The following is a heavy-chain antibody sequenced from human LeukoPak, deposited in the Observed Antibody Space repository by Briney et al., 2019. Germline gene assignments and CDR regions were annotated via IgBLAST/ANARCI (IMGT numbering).Heavy chain of an antibody. J-gene: IGHJ4*02. CDR3: ARPPYCTDGVCVDY. Sequence: GESLKISFKDSGLKFSNYWIYRVRQMPGKGLERMGRIDLSDSYTKYSQSFQGHVTISADRSTSTAFLQWSSLKVSDTAMYYCARPPYCTDGVCVDYWGQGTLVTVSS. CDR2: IDLSDSYT. V-gene: IGHV5-10-1*01. D-gene: IGHD2-8*01. CDR1: GLKFSNYW.